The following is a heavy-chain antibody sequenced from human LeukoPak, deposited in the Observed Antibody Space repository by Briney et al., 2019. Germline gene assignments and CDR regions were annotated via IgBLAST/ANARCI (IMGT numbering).Heavy chain of an antibody. V-gene: IGHV3-23*01. D-gene: IGHD3-22*01. CDR3: AKDRDSSGYYSFDY. J-gene: IGHJ4*02. Sequence: GGSLRLSCAASGFTFSTYAMSWVRQAPGKGLEWVSVISGSGGSTYYADSVEGRFTISRDNSKNTLYLQMNSLRAEDTAVYYCAKDRDSSGYYSFDYWGQGTLVTVSS. CDR2: ISGSGGST. CDR1: GFTFSTYA.